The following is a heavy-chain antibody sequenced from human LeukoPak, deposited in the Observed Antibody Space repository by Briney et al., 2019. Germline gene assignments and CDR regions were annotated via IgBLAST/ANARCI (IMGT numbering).Heavy chain of an antibody. CDR3: TQSNY. Sequence: GGSLRLSCAASGFTFSSYSMNWVRQASGKGLEWVGRIRSKADNYATAYAASVQGRCTISRDDSKSTAYLQLNSLKTEDTAVYYCTQSNYWGQGALVTVSS. CDR2: IRSKADNYAT. J-gene: IGHJ4*02. CDR1: GFTFSSYS. V-gene: IGHV3-73*01.